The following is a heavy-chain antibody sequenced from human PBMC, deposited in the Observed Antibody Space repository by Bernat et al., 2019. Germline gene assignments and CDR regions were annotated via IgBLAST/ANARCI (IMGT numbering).Heavy chain of an antibody. V-gene: IGHV3-21*01. CDR1: GFTFSSYS. D-gene: IGHD6-19*01. Sequence: EVQLVASGGGLVEPGGSLRLSCAASGFTFSSYSMNWVRQAPGKGLEWVSAISGDSSYIFYADSVKGRFTISRDYAKNSLYLQMNSLRAEDTAVYYCASHPDNIGWLDYWGQGTLVTVSS. J-gene: IGHJ4*02. CDR2: ISGDSSYI. CDR3: ASHPDNIGWLDY.